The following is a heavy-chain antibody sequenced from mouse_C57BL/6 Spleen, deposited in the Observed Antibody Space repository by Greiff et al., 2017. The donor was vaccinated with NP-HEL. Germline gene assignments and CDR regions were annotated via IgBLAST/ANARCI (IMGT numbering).Heavy chain of an antibody. CDR2: IYPGSGST. CDR1: GYTFTSYW. V-gene: IGHV1-55*01. Sequence: QVQLQQPGAELVKPGASVKMSCKASGYTFTSYWITWVKQRPGQGLEWIGDIYPGSGSTNYNEKFKSKATLTVDTSSSTAYMQLSSLTSEDSAVYYCARGDYGSSYPGDWGQGTTLTVSS. J-gene: IGHJ2*01. CDR3: ARGDYGSSYPGD. D-gene: IGHD1-1*01.